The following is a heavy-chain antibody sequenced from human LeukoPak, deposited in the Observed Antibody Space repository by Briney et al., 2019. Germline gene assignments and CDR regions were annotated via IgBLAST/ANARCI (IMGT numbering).Heavy chain of an antibody. Sequence: GGSLRLSCAASGFTFSSYWMHWVRHAPGKGLEWVGRIKSKTDGGTTDYAAPVKGRFTISRDDSKNTLYLQMNSLKTEDTAVYYCTTEGPIVVVPAAHRFDYWGQGTLVTVSS. CDR3: TTEGPIVVVPAAHRFDY. V-gene: IGHV3-15*01. D-gene: IGHD2-2*01. CDR1: GFTFSSYW. J-gene: IGHJ4*02. CDR2: IKSKTDGGTT.